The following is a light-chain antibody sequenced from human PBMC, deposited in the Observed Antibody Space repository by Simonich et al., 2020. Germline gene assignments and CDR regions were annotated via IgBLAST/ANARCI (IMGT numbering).Light chain of an antibody. Sequence: QSALTQPASVSGSPGQSITISCTGTRSEVGDYNYVSWYQQHPGKAPKLLIYDVSQRTTGVSNRFSGSKSGNTASLTISVLQAEDEADYYCSSYTSSSTLVFGGGTKLTVL. CDR3: SSYTSSSTLV. V-gene: IGLV2-14*01. CDR2: DVS. J-gene: IGLJ2*01. CDR1: RSEVGDYNY.